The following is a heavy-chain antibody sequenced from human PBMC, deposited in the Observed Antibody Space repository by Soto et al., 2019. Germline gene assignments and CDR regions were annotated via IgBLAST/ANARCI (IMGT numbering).Heavy chain of an antibody. Sequence: QVQLQESGPGLVKPSQTLSLTCTVSGGSISSGGYYWSWIRQHPGKGLEWIGYIYYSGSTYYNPSLKSRVTISVDTSKNQFPLKLSSVTAADTAVYYCARRRGIAAPIDYWGQGTLVTVSS. CDR3: ARRRGIAAPIDY. D-gene: IGHD6-13*01. CDR2: IYYSGST. V-gene: IGHV4-31*03. J-gene: IGHJ4*02. CDR1: GGSISSGGYY.